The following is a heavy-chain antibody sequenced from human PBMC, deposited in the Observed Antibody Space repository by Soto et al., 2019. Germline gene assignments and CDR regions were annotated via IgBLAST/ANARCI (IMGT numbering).Heavy chain of an antibody. J-gene: IGHJ6*02. V-gene: IGHV4-4*02. CDR1: GASISSTHY. Sequence: SETLSLTCTISGASISSTHYWTWVRQTPGKGLEWIGEIYHTGNTNYNPSLQSRVTISVDTSKNQFSLKLSSVTAADTAVYYCARWRLSGYCSSTSCYTQGVYGMDVWGQGTTVTVSS. CDR3: ARWRLSGYCSSTSCYTQGVYGMDV. D-gene: IGHD2-2*02. CDR2: IYHTGNT.